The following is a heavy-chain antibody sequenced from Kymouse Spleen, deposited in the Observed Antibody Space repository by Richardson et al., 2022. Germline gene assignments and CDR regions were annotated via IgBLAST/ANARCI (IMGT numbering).Heavy chain of an antibody. D-gene: IGHD3-10*01. CDR1: GGSISSGGYY. CDR3: ARDTMVRGVIINYYYYGMDV. J-gene: IGHJ6*02. V-gene: IGHV4-31*03. Sequence: QVQLQESGPGLVKPSQTLSLTCTVSGGSISSGGYYWSWIRQHPGKGLEWIGYIYYSGSTYYNPSLKSRVTISVDTSKNQFSLKLSSVTAADTAVYYCARDTMVRGVIINYYYYGMDVWGQGTTVTVSS. CDR2: IYYSGST.